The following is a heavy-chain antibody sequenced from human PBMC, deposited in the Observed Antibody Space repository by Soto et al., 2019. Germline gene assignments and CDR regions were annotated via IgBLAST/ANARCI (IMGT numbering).Heavy chain of an antibody. Sequence: EVQLVQSGAEVKKPGDSLQISCKGSGYSFANYWIGWVRQMPGKGLEWMGIIYPYDLDTKYSPSFQGQVTISADKSINTAYLQWNSLKASDTAMYYCARQIGTSPTYHFYEMDVWGQGTTVTVTS. J-gene: IGHJ6*02. CDR3: ARQIGTSPTYHFYEMDV. D-gene: IGHD1-1*01. V-gene: IGHV5-51*01. CDR2: IYPYDLDT. CDR1: GYSFANYW.